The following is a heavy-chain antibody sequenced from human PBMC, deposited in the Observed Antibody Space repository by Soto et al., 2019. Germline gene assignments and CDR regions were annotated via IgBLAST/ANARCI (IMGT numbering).Heavy chain of an antibody. CDR1: GSSWTSYW. J-gene: IGHJ3*02. Sequence: PGESLNICCKGSGSSWTSYWSGWVRQMPGKGLEWMGIIYPGDSDTRYSPSFHGQVTISADKSISTAYLQWSSLKDSDTAMYYGARHLAKGGASDIWGQGTMVTVSS. CDR2: IYPGDSDT. D-gene: IGHD2-15*01. CDR3: ARHLAKGGASDI. V-gene: IGHV5-51*01.